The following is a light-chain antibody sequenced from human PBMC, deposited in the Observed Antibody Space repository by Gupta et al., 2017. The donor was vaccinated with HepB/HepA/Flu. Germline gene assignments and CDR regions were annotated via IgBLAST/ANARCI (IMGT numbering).Light chain of an antibody. J-gene: IGKJ4*01. CDR2: LGS. V-gene: IGKV2-28*01. Sequence: DIVMTQSPLSLPVTPGETAAISCRSSQSLLHSNGYNYLGWYLQKPGQPPQLLIYLGSDRASGVPDRVRGRGSGTDFTLNISRVEAEDVGMYYCKQSRRTPRTFGQGTKVEIK. CDR1: QSLLHSNGYNY. CDR3: KQSRRTPRT.